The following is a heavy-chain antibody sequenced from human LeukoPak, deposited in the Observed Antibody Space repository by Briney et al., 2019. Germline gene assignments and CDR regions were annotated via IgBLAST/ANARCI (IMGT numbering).Heavy chain of an antibody. J-gene: IGHJ4*02. V-gene: IGHV3-30*03. Sequence: GGSLRLSCAASGFTFSSYSMNWVRQAPGKGLEWVAIISNDGSRKYYAHSVEGRFAISRDNSKNTLYLQMDSLRAEDTAVYYCARDRAWNYFDYWGQGTLVTVSS. CDR2: ISNDGSRK. CDR1: GFTFSSYS. CDR3: ARDRAWNYFDY. D-gene: IGHD3-3*01.